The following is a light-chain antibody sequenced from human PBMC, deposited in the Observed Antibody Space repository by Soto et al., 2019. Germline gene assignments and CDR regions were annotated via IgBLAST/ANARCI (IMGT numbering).Light chain of an antibody. CDR1: SSNIGAGYD. V-gene: IGLV1-40*01. Sequence: SVLTQPPSVSGAPGQRVTISCTGSSSNIGAGYDVHWYQQLPGTAPKLLIYGNSNRPSGVPDRFSGSKSGTSASLALTGLQAEDEADYYCQSYDSSLSGSVFGGGTKLTVL. CDR2: GNS. J-gene: IGLJ2*01. CDR3: QSYDSSLSGSV.